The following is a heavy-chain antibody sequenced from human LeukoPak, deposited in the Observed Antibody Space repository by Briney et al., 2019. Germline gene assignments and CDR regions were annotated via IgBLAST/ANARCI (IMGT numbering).Heavy chain of an antibody. J-gene: IGHJ4*02. CDR1: GGSISSSSYY. V-gene: IGHV4-39*07. D-gene: IGHD1-26*01. CDR3: ARLISGSYRLDY. CDR2: IYYSGST. Sequence: SETLSLTCTVPGGSISSSSYYWGWIRQPPGKGLEWIGSIYYSGSTYYNPSLNSRVTISVDTSENQFSLKLSSVTAADTAVYYCARLISGSYRLDYWGQGTLVTVSS.